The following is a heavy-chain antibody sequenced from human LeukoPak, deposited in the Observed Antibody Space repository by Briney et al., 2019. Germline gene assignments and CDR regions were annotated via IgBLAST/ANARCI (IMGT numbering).Heavy chain of an antibody. CDR2: ISYDGSNK. V-gene: IGHV3-30*18. CDR3: AKERYSGYDSEMVFDY. CDR1: GFTFSSYG. D-gene: IGHD5-12*01. Sequence: PGGSLRLSCAASGFTFSSYGMHWVRQAPGKGLEGVAVISYDGSNKYYADSVKGRFTISRDNSKNTLYLQMNSLRAEDTAVYYCAKERYSGYDSEMVFDYWGQGTLVTVSS. J-gene: IGHJ4*02.